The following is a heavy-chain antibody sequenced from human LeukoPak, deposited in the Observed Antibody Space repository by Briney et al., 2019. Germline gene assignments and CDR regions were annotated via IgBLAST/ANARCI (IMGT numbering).Heavy chain of an antibody. V-gene: IGHV4-39*07. D-gene: IGHD3-10*01. CDR1: GGSISSSSYY. CDR3: ASSYGSGSYPGNYYYYYMDV. CDR2: INHSGST. Sequence: SETLSLTCTVSGGSISSSSYYWGWIRQPPGKGLEWIGEINHSGSTNYNPSLKSRVTISVDTSKNQFSLKLNSVTAADTAVYYCASSYGSGSYPGNYYYYYMDVWGKGTTVTISS. J-gene: IGHJ6*03.